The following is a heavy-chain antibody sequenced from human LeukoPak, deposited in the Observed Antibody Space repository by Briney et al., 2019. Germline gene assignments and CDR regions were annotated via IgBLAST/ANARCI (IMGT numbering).Heavy chain of an antibody. CDR1: GYSFNSYG. CDR2: IIVYTDQQ. CDR3: ARVPYYDFWYGYCLDH. Sequence: ASVKVSCATSGYSFNSYGISWVRQAPGQGLEWMGWIIVYTDQQKFAEKFQDRLTMTTDTSTDTAYMELRSLTSDDTAMYYCARVPYYDFWYGYCLDHWGQGTPVAVSS. D-gene: IGHD3-3*01. J-gene: IGHJ4*02. V-gene: IGHV1-18*01.